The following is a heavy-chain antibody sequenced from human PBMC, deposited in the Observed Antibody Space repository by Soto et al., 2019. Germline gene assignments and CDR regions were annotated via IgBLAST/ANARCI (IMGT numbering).Heavy chain of an antibody. Sequence: GGSLRLSCAASGFTFSSYWMHWVRQAPGKGMVWVSRINSDGSSTSYADSVKGRFTISRDNAKNTLYLQMNSLRAEDTAVYYCAIRASYDDSSGYFAYWGQGTLVTVSS. D-gene: IGHD3-22*01. CDR3: AIRASYDDSSGYFAY. CDR2: INSDGSST. J-gene: IGHJ4*02. CDR1: GFTFSSYW. V-gene: IGHV3-74*01.